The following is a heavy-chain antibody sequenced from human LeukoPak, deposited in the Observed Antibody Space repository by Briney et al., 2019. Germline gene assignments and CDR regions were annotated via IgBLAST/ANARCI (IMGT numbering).Heavy chain of an antibody. V-gene: IGHV3-21*01. CDR1: GXTFSSYS. Sequence: GGSLRLSCAASGXTFSSYSMNWVRQAPGKGLEWVSSISSSSSYIYYADSVKGRFTISRDNAKNSLYLQMNSLRAEDTAVYYCAGKLWFGELLYYYYGMDVWGQGTTVTVSS. CDR2: ISSSSSYI. D-gene: IGHD3-10*01. J-gene: IGHJ6*02. CDR3: AGKLWFGELLYYYYGMDV.